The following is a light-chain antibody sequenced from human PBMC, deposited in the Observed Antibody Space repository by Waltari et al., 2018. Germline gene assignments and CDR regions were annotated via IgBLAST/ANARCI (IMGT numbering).Light chain of an antibody. CDR2: FKSDSDR. CDR1: SGLHVGTYR. Sequence: QAVLTQPSSLSASPGASASLTCTLRSGLHVGTYRIFWYQQKPGSPPQYLLLFKSDSDRHQGSGVPSRFSGSKDGSANAGTLLLSGLQSEDEADYYCMTWHNSAWVFGGGTKLTVL. J-gene: IGLJ3*02. V-gene: IGLV5-45*02. CDR3: MTWHNSAWV.